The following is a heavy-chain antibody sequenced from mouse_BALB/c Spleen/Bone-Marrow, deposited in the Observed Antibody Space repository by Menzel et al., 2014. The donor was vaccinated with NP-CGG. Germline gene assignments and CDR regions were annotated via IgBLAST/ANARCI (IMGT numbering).Heavy chain of an antibody. CDR3: ARSIYDGYSEAMDY. D-gene: IGHD2-3*01. CDR2: NNPGSGGT. CDR1: GYAFTNYL. V-gene: IGHV1-54*03. J-gene: IGHJ4*01. Sequence: QVQLQQSGAELVRPGTSVKVSCKASGYAFTNYLIEWVKQRPGQGLEWIGVNNPGSGGTNYNEKFKGKATLTADKSSSTVYMQLGSLTSDDSAVYFCARSIYDGYSEAMDYWGQGTSVTVSS.